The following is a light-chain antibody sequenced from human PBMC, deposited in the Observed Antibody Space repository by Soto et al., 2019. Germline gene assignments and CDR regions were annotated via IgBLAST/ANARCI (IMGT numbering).Light chain of an antibody. CDR3: GSYTSTDTRFV. J-gene: IGLJ1*01. CDR2: EVS. CDR1: STDVGGYNY. Sequence: QSALAQPSSVSGSPGQSITISCTGTSTDVGGYNYVSWYQHHPGKGPKLIIYEVSNRPSGVSDRFSGSKSGNKASLIISNLEAEDESDYYCGSYTSTDTRFVFGTGTKVTVL. V-gene: IGLV2-14*01.